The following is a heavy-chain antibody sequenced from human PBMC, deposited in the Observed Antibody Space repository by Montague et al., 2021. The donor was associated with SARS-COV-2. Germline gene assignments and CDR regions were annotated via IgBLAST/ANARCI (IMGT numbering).Heavy chain of an antibody. V-gene: IGHV6-1*01. CDR1: GDSVAGLRRR. D-gene: IGHD6-6*01. CDR3: ARDSEYSIDY. CDR2: LQLETKRYN. J-gene: IGHJ4*02. Sequence: CAISGDSVAGLRRRSEEHRHELQSRFELVGRLQLETKRYNDYAVSMQSRVTINSDTSKSQFSLHVNSVTPEDTAVYHCARDSEYSIDYWGQGLLVTVSS.